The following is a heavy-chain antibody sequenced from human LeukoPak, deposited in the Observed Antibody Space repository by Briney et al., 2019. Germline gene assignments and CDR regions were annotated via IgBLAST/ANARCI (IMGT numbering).Heavy chain of an antibody. CDR3: ACSYGDYWD. D-gene: IGHD4-17*01. CDR2: TYYRSKWYN. Sequence: SQTLSLTCAISGDSVSNNFVSWNWIRQSPSRGLEWLGRTYYRSKWYNDYPVSVKSRVIIKPDTSRNQFSLHLHSVTPDDTAVYFCACSYGDYWDWGQGTLVTVSS. J-gene: IGHJ4*02. CDR1: GDSVSNNFVS. V-gene: IGHV6-1*01.